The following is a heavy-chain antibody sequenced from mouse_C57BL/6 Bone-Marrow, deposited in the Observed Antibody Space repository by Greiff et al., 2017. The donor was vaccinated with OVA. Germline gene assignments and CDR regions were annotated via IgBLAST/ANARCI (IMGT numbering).Heavy chain of an antibody. CDR2: ISSGGSYT. D-gene: IGHD4-1*01. J-gene: IGHJ1*03. Sequence: EVQRVESGGDLVKPGGSLKLSCAASGFTFSSYGMSWVRQTPDKRLEWVATISSGGSYTYYPDSVKGRFTIARDNAKNTLYLQMSSLKSEDTAMYYCARWEGISLTFDVWGTGTTVTVSS. CDR1: GFTFSSYG. CDR3: ARWEGISLTFDV. V-gene: IGHV5-6*01.